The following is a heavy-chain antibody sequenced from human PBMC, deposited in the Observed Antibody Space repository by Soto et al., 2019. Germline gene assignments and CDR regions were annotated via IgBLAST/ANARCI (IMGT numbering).Heavy chain of an antibody. V-gene: IGHV6-1*01. J-gene: IGHJ4*02. CDR1: VDSGSSNSAA. CDR2: TYYRSKWYN. Sequence: SQTLSLPCAISVDSGSSNSAAWNWIRPSPSRGLEWLGRTYYRSKWYNDYAVSVKSRITINPDTSKNQFSLQLNSVTPEDTAVYYGAKDAGYSSAGSQVWGKGTLVTVSP. D-gene: IGHD6-19*01. CDR3: AKDAGYSSAGSQV.